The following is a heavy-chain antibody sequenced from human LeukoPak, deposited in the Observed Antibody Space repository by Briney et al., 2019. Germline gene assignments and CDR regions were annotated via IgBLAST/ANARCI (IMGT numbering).Heavy chain of an antibody. Sequence: GGSLRLSCAASGFTFSSYRMNWVRQAPGKGLEWVSSISRSSSYINYVDSVKGRFTISRDNAKNSLYLQMNSLRAEDTAVYYCARDGDPAYYYYMDVWGKGTTVTVSS. CDR3: ARDGDPAYYYYMDV. CDR1: GFTFSSYR. D-gene: IGHD6-25*01. CDR2: ISRSSSYI. V-gene: IGHV3-21*01. J-gene: IGHJ6*03.